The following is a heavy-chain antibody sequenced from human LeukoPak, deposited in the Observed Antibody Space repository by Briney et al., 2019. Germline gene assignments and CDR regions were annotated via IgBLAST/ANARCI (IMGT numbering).Heavy chain of an antibody. V-gene: IGHV3-30*02. CDR3: AKERDTAMVTIDY. D-gene: IGHD5-18*01. J-gene: IGHJ4*02. CDR1: GFTFSSYG. Sequence: GGSLRLSCAASGFTFSSYGMHWVRQAPGKGLEWVAFIRYDGSNKYYPNSVKGRFTISRDNSKNTLYLQMNSLRAEDPAVYYCAKERDTAMVTIDYWGQGTLVTVSS. CDR2: IRYDGSNK.